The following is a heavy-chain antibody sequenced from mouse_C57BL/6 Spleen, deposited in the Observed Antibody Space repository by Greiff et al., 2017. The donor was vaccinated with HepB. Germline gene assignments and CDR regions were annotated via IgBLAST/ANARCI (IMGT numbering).Heavy chain of an antibody. CDR1: GYSITSGYY. J-gene: IGHJ3*01. CDR2: ISYDGSN. V-gene: IGHV3-6*01. D-gene: IGHD1-1*01. CDR3: ARGHYGSPY. Sequence: EVKLVESGPGLVKPSQSLSLTCSVTGYSITSGYYWNWIRQFPGNKLEWMGYISYDGSNNYNPSLKNRISITRDTSKNQFFLKLNSVTTEDTATYYCARGHYGSPYWGQGTLVTVSA.